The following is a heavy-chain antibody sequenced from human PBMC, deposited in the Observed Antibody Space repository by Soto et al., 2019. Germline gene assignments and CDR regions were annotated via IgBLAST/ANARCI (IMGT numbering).Heavy chain of an antibody. CDR2: IYHSGST. CDR1: GGSVSSGSDY. V-gene: IGHV4-61*01. D-gene: IGHD1-1*01. Sequence: SETLSLTCSVSGGSVSSGSDYWSWIRQPPWKGLEWIAYIYHSGSTNYNPSLMSRVTISVDTSKNQVSLKLRSATPADTAVYYCARGQHNEHFQQWGQGXLVTVYS. CDR3: ARGQHNEHFQQ. J-gene: IGHJ1*01.